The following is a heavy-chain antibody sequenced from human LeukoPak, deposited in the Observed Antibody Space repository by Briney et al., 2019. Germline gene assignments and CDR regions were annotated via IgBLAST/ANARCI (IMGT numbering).Heavy chain of an antibody. CDR2: INHSGST. D-gene: IGHD5-12*01. J-gene: IGHJ4*02. V-gene: IGHV4-34*01. Sequence: SETLSLTCAVYGGSFSGYYWSWIRQPPGKGLEWIGEINHSGSTNYNPSLKSRVTISVDTSKNQFSLKLSSVTAADTAVYYCAREAWLRAYIDYWGQGTLVTVSS. CDR3: AREAWLRAYIDY. CDR1: GGSFSGYY.